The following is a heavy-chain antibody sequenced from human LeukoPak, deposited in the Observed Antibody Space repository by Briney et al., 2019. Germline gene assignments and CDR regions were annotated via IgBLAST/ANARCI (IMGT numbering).Heavy chain of an antibody. CDR2: ISSSSSYI. J-gene: IGHJ5*02. D-gene: IGHD2-21*01. CDR1: GFTFSSYS. CDR3: ASRGGFYILSLYNWFDP. V-gene: IGHV3-21*01. Sequence: SGGSLRLSCAASGFTFSSYSMNWVRQAPGKGLEWVSSISSSSSYIYYADSVKGRFTISRDNAKNSLYLQMNSLRAEDTAVYYCASRGGFYILSLYNWFDPWGQGTLVTVSS.